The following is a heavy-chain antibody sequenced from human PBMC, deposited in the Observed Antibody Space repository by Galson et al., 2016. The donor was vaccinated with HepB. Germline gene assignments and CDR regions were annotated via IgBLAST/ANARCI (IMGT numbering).Heavy chain of an antibody. Sequence: SLRLSCAASGFTFSSYAMNWVRQAPGKGLEWVSSISGSGVTTNYADSVTGRFTTSRENSKNTLFLQMNNLRAEDTAVYYCVKEMAVGSVPYFDFWGQGTLVTVSS. J-gene: IGHJ4*02. CDR2: ISGSGVTT. D-gene: IGHD3-10*01. CDR3: VKEMAVGSVPYFDF. V-gene: IGHV3-23*01. CDR1: GFTFSSYA.